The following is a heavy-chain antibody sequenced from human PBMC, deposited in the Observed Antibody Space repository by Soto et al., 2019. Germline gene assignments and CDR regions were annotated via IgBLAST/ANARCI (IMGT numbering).Heavy chain of an antibody. CDR2: ISGSGGST. CDR3: AKAPHYGSGPPQNLWFDP. Sequence: GGSLRLSCAASGFTFSSYSISWVRQAPWKGLEWVSAISGSGGSTYYADSVKGRFTISRDNSKNTLYLQMNSLRAEDTAVYYCAKAPHYGSGPPQNLWFDPPGQGTLVNVS. CDR1: GFTFSSYS. J-gene: IGHJ5*02. V-gene: IGHV3-23*01. D-gene: IGHD3-10*01.